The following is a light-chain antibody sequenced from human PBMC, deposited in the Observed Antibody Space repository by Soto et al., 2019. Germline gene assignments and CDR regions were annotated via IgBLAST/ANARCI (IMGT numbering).Light chain of an antibody. V-gene: IGKV1-27*01. CDR3: QKYNSAPPYT. Sequence: DIQMTQSPSSLSASVGYRVTITCRASQGIRNYLAWYQQKPGKVPKLLIYAASTLQSGVPSWFSGSRSGTDFTLTISSLQPEDVATYYCQKYNSAPPYTFGQGTKLDIK. CDR1: QGIRNY. J-gene: IGKJ2*01. CDR2: AAS.